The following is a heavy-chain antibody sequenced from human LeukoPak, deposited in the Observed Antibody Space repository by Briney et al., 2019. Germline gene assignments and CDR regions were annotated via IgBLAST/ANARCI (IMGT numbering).Heavy chain of an antibody. CDR2: IKPNSGNT. Sequence: ASVKVSCKASGNTFTSHDINWVRQATGQGLEWMGWIKPNSGNTGYAQKFQGRVTMTRDTSINTAYMDLSDLRSEETAVYYCLRGDSSGWGWGQGTQVTVSS. J-gene: IGHJ4*02. CDR1: GNTFTSHD. CDR3: LRGDSSGWG. D-gene: IGHD6-19*01. V-gene: IGHV1-8*01.